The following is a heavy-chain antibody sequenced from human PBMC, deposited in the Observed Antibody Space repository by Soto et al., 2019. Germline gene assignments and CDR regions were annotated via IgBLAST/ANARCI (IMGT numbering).Heavy chain of an antibody. Sequence: SETLSLTCTVSGGSISSSSNHWGWIRQPPGKGLEWIGYIYYSGNTYYNPSLKSRVTISVDTSKNQFSLKLSSVTAADTAVYYCASDSSGYFDDAFDIWGQGTMVTVSS. V-gene: IGHV4-39*07. CDR3: ASDSSGYFDDAFDI. CDR1: GGSISSSSNH. J-gene: IGHJ3*02. CDR2: IYYSGNT. D-gene: IGHD3-22*01.